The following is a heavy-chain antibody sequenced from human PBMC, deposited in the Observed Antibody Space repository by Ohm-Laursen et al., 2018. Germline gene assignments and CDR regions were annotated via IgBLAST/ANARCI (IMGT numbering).Heavy chain of an antibody. V-gene: IGHV3-13*04. Sequence: SLRLSCSASGYTFTDYDMHWVCQRTEKGLESIAQIGKSGDTYYAGSVKGRFSISRDNAKKSLYLQMDSLRAEDTAVYYCVRDPSGWGLDVWGQGTTVTVCS. CDR1: GYTFTDYD. CDR3: VRDPSGWGLDV. CDR2: IGKSGDT. J-gene: IGHJ6*02. D-gene: IGHD2-15*01.